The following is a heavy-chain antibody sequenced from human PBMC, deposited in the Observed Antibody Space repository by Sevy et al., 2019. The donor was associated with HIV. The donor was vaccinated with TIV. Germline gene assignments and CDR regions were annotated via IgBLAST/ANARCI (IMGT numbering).Heavy chain of an antibody. V-gene: IGHV3-7*03. J-gene: IGHJ6*02. D-gene: IGHD2-2*01. CDR3: ARDCNSASCLWGLDV. CDR2: IKRDGSEK. CDR1: GFTFSNYW. Sequence: GGSLRLSCAAPGFTFSNYWMTWVRQAPGKGLEWVANIKRDGSEKYYVDSVKGRFTISRDNAKNSLYLQMNSLRAEDTALYYCARDCNSASCLWGLDVWGQGTTVTVSS.